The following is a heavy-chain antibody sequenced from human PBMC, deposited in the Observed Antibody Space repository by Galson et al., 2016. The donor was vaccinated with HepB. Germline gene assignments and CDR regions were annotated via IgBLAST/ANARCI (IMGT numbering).Heavy chain of an antibody. CDR3: ATEAPILAPTLDY. CDR1: GFTFSSYG. Sequence: SLRLSCAASGFTFSSYGMHWVRQAPGKGLEWVAVIWYDGSNKYYADSVKGRFTISRDYSKNTLYLQMNSLRAEDTAVYYCATEAPILAPTLDYWGQGTLVTVSS. D-gene: IGHD2/OR15-2a*01. V-gene: IGHV3-33*01. CDR2: IWYDGSNK. J-gene: IGHJ4*02.